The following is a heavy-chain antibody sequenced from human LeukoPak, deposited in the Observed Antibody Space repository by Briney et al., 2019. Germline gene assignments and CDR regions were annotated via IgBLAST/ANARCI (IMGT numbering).Heavy chain of an antibody. CDR2: IYHSGTT. D-gene: IGHD2-8*01. V-gene: IGHV4-39*01. Sequence: PSETLSLTCTASGGSITSSSYYWGWIRQSPGRGLEWIGNIYHSGTTCYNPSLKSGITISVDTSKNQFALKLNSGTAADTAVYYCAGSHGYWGQGTLVTVSS. CDR1: GGSITSSSYY. CDR3: AGSHGY. J-gene: IGHJ4*02.